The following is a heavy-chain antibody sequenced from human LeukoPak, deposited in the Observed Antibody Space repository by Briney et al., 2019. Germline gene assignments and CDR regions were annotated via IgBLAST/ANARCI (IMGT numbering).Heavy chain of an antibody. V-gene: IGHV3-64D*09. D-gene: IGHD3-3*01. Sequence: GGSLRLSCSASGLSFSSSAMHWVRQAPGGGLHYVSIISSNGGKTYYAESVKGRFTISRDNSKNTLYLQMSSVRAEDTAVFYCPLPLRCLEWLPEYWGRGILVTVSS. J-gene: IGHJ4*02. CDR2: ISSNGGKT. CDR1: GLSFSSSA. CDR3: PLPLRCLEWLPEY.